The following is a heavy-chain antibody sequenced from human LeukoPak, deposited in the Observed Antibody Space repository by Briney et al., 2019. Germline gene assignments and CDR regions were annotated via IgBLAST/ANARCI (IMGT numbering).Heavy chain of an antibody. CDR1: GYTFTGYY. D-gene: IGHD2-2*01. CDR3: ARETSKYCSSTSCPGKYYSM. V-gene: IGHV1-2*03. J-gene: IGHJ4*02. CDR2: INPNSGGT. Sequence: LEASVKVSCKASGYTFTGYYMHWVRQAPGQGLEWMGWINPNSGGTNYAQKFQGRVTMTRDTSINTAYMELSRLRSDDTAVYYCARETSKYCSSTSCPGKYYSMWGQGTLVTVSS.